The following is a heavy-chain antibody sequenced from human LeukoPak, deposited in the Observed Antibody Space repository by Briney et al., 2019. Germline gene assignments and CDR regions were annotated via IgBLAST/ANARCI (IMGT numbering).Heavy chain of an antibody. D-gene: IGHD6-13*01. V-gene: IGHV3-23*01. CDR2: ISSDGVTT. CDR1: GLTFSNYA. Sequence: PGGSLRLSCAASGLTFSNYAMTWVRQTPGKGLEWVSSISSDGVTTSYADSVKGRFTISRDNSRNTLYLQMNGLRAEDTAIYYCAKYLRAARRIFDYWGQGTLVTVSS. CDR3: AKYLRAARRIFDY. J-gene: IGHJ4*02.